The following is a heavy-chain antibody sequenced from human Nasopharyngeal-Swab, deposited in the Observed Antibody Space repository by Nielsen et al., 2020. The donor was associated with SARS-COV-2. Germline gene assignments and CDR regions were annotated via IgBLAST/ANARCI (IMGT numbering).Heavy chain of an antibody. CDR2: IYHSGST. CDR3: ARDRVVVSIYYGMDV. CDR1: GGSISSSNW. J-gene: IGHJ6*02. V-gene: IGHV4-4*02. Sequence: SETVSLTCAVSGGSISSSNWWSWVRQPPGKGLEWIGEIYHSGSTNYNPSLKSRVTISVDKSKNQFSLKLSSVTAADTAVYYCARDRVVVSIYYGMDVWGQGTTVTVSS. D-gene: IGHD3-22*01.